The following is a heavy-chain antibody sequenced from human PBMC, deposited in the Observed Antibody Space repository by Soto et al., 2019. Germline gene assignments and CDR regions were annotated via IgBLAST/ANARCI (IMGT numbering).Heavy chain of an antibody. CDR3: ARMGGGTFSWFDP. CDR2: IESGGSA. J-gene: IGHJ5*02. CDR1: GFTVSSTY. V-gene: IGHV3-53*01. Sequence: PGGSLRLSCNASGFTVSSTYMSWVRQAPGMGLEWVAVIESGGSAYYADSVKGRFTISRDNSKNTLYLQMNSLRAEDTAVYYCARMGGGTFSWFDPWGQGTLVTVSS. D-gene: IGHD3-16*01.